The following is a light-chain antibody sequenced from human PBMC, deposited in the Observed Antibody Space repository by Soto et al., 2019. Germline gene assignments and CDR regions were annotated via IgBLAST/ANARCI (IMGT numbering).Light chain of an antibody. Sequence: EIVLRQSQATLSLSPGERATLSCRASQRVRSYLAWYQQKPGQAPRPLIYDASNRATGIPARLSGSGSGTDFTLTISSIEPEDFAVYYCQQRSNWPTFGQGTKVDI. CDR3: QQRSNWPT. V-gene: IGKV3-11*01. J-gene: IGKJ1*01. CDR1: QRVRSY. CDR2: DAS.